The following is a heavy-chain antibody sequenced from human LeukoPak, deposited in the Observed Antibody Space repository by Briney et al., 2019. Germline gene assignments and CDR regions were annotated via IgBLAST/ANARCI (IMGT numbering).Heavy chain of an antibody. CDR1: GFTFSSYG. V-gene: IGHV3-21*01. CDR2: ISSSSSYI. D-gene: IGHD1-26*01. Sequence: GRSLRLSRAASGFTFSSYGMNSVRQAPGKGLELVSSISSSSSYIYYADSVKGRFTISRDNAKNSLYLQMNSLRAEDTAVYYCARVGVGATEPYYYYMDVWGKGTTVTVSS. J-gene: IGHJ6*03. CDR3: ARVGVGATEPYYYYMDV.